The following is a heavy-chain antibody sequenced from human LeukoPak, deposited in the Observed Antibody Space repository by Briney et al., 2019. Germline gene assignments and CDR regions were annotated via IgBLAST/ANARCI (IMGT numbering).Heavy chain of an antibody. CDR3: ARGITMVRGVIPPNLDY. J-gene: IGHJ4*02. CDR1: GCTFSSYA. V-gene: IGHV1-69*13. D-gene: IGHD3-10*01. CDR2: IIPIFGTA. Sequence: SVKVSCKASGCTFSSYAISWVRQAPGQGLEWMGGIIPIFGTANYAQKFQGRVTITADESTSTAYMELSSLRSEDTAVYYCARGITMVRGVIPPNLDYWGQGTLVTVSS.